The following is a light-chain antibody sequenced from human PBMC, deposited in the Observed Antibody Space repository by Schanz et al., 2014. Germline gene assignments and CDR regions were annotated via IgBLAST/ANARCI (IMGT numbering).Light chain of an antibody. Sequence: PGERATLSCKTSQSVTTNLAWYQQKPGQAPRLLIYAASTRAAGIPARFGGSGSGTEFTLTINSLEPEDFAVYYCQQYGGSPMYTFGQGTKLEIK. CDR2: AAS. V-gene: IGKV3-15*01. CDR3: QQYGGSPMYT. J-gene: IGKJ2*01. CDR1: QSVTTN.